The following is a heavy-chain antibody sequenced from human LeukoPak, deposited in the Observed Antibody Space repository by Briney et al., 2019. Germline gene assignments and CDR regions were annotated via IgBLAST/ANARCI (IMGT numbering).Heavy chain of an antibody. V-gene: IGHV1-69*13. CDR3: VRGAHPAYYYMDV. Sequence: SVTVSCKASGGTFSSYAISWVRQAPGQGLEWMGGIIPIFGTANYAQKFQGRVTITADESTSTAYMELSSLRSEDTAVYYCVRGAHPAYYYMDVWGKGTTVTVSS. J-gene: IGHJ6*03. CDR2: IIPIFGTA. CDR1: GGTFSSYA.